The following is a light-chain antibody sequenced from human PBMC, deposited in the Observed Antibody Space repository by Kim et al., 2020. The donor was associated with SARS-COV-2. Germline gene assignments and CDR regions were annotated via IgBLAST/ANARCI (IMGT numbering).Light chain of an antibody. V-gene: IGKV1-27*01. CDR1: QGITNS. CDR3: QKYNAAPWT. CDR2: DAS. Sequence: DIQMTQSPSSLSASVGDRVTITCRASQGITNSLAWYQQKPGNVPKVLIYDASALHSGVPSRFSGSGSGTDFTLTISSLQPEHVATYYCQKYNAAPWTFGQGTKVDIK. J-gene: IGKJ1*01.